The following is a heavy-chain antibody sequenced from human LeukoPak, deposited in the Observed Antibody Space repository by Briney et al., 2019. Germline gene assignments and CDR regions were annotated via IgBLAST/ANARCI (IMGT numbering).Heavy chain of an antibody. D-gene: IGHD2-21*02. J-gene: IGHJ3*02. CDR3: AKDGGDDLDAFDI. V-gene: IGHV3-30*18. Sequence: GGSLRLSCAASGFTFSSYGVHWVRQAPGKGLEWVAVISYDGSNKYYADSVKGRFTISRDNSKNTLYLQMNSLRAEDTAVYYCAKDGGDDLDAFDIWGQGTMVTVSS. CDR1: GFTFSSYG. CDR2: ISYDGSNK.